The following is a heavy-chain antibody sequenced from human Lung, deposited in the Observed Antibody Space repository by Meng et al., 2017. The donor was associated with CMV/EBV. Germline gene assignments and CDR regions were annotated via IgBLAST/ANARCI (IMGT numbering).Heavy chain of an antibody. CDR3: ARDLRPSGGGMDV. Sequence: GGSXRLXXEASGFSVNSNFMNWVRQAPGKGLEWVSVIYTGGITYYAYSVKGRFTISRDNSKNTVQLQMNNLRPGDTAVYYCARDLRPSGGGMDVWGQGPTVTVSS. CDR1: GFSVNSNF. J-gene: IGHJ6*02. CDR2: IYTGGIT. D-gene: IGHD2-8*02. V-gene: IGHV3-53*01.